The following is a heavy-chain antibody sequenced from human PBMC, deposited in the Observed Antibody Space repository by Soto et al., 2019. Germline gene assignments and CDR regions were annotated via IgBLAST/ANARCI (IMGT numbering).Heavy chain of an antibody. Sequence: EVQLVESGGGLVKPGGSLRLSCAASGFTFSNYIMNWVRQAPGKGLEWVSSISSNSNYIYYPDSVKGRFAISRDNAKNSLYLQMNSLRVEDTAVYYCARARAAAGGGGFDPWGQGTLVTVSS. D-gene: IGHD6-13*01. J-gene: IGHJ5*02. V-gene: IGHV3-21*01. CDR2: ISSNSNYI. CDR1: GFTFSNYI. CDR3: ARARAAAGGGGFDP.